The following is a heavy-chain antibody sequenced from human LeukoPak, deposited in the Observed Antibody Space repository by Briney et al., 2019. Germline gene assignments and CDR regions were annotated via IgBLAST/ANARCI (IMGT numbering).Heavy chain of an antibody. J-gene: IGHJ4*02. CDR1: GFTFSSYA. CDR3: AAMYYDYIWGSYSPPFDY. CDR2: ISGGGGST. D-gene: IGHD3-16*01. V-gene: IGHV3-23*01. Sequence: PGGSLRLSCAASGFTFSSYAMSWVRQAPGKGLEWVSAISGGGGSTYYADSVKGRFTISRDNSKNTLYLQMNSLRAEDTAVYYCAAMYYDYIWGSYSPPFDYWGQGTLVTVSS.